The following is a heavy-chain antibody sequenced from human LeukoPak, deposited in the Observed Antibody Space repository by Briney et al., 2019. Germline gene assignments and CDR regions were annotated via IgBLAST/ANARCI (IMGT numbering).Heavy chain of an antibody. CDR1: GFTFSSYW. Sequence: GGSLRLSCAASGFTFSSYWMSWVRQAPGKGLECVANIKQDGSEKYYVDSVKGRFTISRDNAKNSLYLQMNSLRAEDTAVYYCARSRYYYDSSGYYKFDYWGQGTLVTVTS. D-gene: IGHD3-22*01. J-gene: IGHJ4*02. CDR2: IKQDGSEK. V-gene: IGHV3-7*01. CDR3: ARSRYYYDSSGYYKFDY.